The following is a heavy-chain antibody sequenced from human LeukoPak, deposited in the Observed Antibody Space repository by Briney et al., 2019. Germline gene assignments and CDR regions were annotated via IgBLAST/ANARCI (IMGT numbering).Heavy chain of an antibody. CDR3: SRAAGYDFILEY. J-gene: IGHJ4*02. V-gene: IGHV3-49*04. D-gene: IGHD5-12*01. CDR1: GFSFSSYW. Sequence: GGSLRLSCAVSGFSFSSYWMSWVRQAPGKGLEWVGFIRSEAHDTTPQYGASVQGRFTISKDDSRRIAFLQMSSLKTEDTAVYYCSRAAGYDFILEYWGQGTLVTVSS. CDR2: IRSEAHDTTP.